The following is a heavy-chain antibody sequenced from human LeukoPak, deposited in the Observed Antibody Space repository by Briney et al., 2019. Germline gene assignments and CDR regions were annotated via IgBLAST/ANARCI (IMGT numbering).Heavy chain of an antibody. CDR1: GGSFSGYY. V-gene: IGHV4-34*01. D-gene: IGHD3-22*01. CDR3: ARGLYYYDSSGSQTRDDAFDI. CDR2: INHSGST. Sequence: SETLSLTCAVYGGSFSGYYWSWIRQPPGKGLEWMGEINHSGSTNYNPSLKSRVTISVDTSKNQFFLKLSSVTAADTAVYYCARGLYYYDSSGSQTRDDAFDIWGQGTMVTVSS. J-gene: IGHJ3*02.